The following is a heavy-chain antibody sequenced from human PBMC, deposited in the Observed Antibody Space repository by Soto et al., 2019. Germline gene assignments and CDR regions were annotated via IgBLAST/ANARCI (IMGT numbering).Heavy chain of an antibody. CDR1: GLTFGDYA. D-gene: IGHD3-22*01. Sequence: GGSLRLSCTASGLTFGDYAMSWFRQAPGKGLEWVGFIRSKAYGGTTEYAASVKGRFTISRDDSKSIAYLQMNSLKTEDTAVYYCTRDYYDSSYSWFDPWGQGTLVTVSS. CDR3: TRDYYDSSYSWFDP. CDR2: IRSKAYGGTT. J-gene: IGHJ5*02. V-gene: IGHV3-49*03.